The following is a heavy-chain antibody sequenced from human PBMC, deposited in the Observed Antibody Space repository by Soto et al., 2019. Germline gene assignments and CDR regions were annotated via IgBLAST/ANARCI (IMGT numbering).Heavy chain of an antibody. D-gene: IGHD5-18*01. CDR1: GGSISSYY. CDR2: IYYSGST. J-gene: IGHJ2*01. V-gene: IGHV4-59*01. CDR3: ARASGYSSDWYFDL. Sequence: QVQLQESGPGLVKPSETLSLTCTVSGGSISSYYWSWIRQPPGKGLEWIGYIYYSGSTNYNPSLKSRVTISVDTSKNQFSLKLSSVTAADTAVYYCARASGYSSDWYFDLWGRGTLVTVSS.